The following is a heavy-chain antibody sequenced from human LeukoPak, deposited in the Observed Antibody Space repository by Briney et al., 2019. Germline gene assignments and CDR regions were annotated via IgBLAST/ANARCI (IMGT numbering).Heavy chain of an antibody. CDR2: IFDGGNT. CDR1: GFIVSTNY. J-gene: IGHJ6*03. CDR3: ARDPRPWGYYYYMDI. Sequence: GGSLRLSCAASGFIVSTNYMTWVRQAPGKGLEWVSVIFDGGNTYYADSVKGRFTISRDNSKNTLYLQMNSLRAEDTAVYYCARDPRPWGYYYYMDIWGKGTTVTVSS. V-gene: IGHV3-53*01. D-gene: IGHD7-27*01.